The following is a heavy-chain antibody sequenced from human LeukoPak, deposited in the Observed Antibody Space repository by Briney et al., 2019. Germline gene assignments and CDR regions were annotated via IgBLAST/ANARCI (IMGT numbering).Heavy chain of an antibody. CDR2: ISYDGSNK. Sequence: PGGSLRLSCAASGFTFSSYGMHWVRQAPGKGLEWVAVISYDGSNKYYADSVKGRFTISRDNSKNTLYLQMNSLRAEDTAVYYCAKGDYYDSSGYYSYYFDYWGQGTLVTVSS. J-gene: IGHJ4*02. V-gene: IGHV3-30*18. D-gene: IGHD3-22*01. CDR3: AKGDYYDSSGYYSYYFDY. CDR1: GFTFSSYG.